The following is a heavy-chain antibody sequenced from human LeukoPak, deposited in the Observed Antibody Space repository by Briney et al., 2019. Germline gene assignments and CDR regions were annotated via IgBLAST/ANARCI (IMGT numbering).Heavy chain of an antibody. Sequence: PGGSLRLSCAASGFAFSSYGMHWLRQAPGKGLEAVAFIRSDGNNYYDADSVRGRFTISRDNSKNTLYLQMNRLRAEDTAVYYCAREARGVISYYYGMDVWGQGTTVTVSS. CDR2: IRSDGNNY. CDR3: AREARGVISYYYGMDV. V-gene: IGHV3-30*02. CDR1: GFAFSSYG. D-gene: IGHD3-10*01. J-gene: IGHJ6*02.